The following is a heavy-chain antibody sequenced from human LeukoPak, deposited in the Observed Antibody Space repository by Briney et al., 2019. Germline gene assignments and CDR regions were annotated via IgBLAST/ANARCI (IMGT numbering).Heavy chain of an antibody. CDR1: GFTFSSYW. V-gene: IGHV3-7*01. D-gene: IGHD1-26*01. CDR2: IKQDGSEK. CDR3: VREAAATLFDY. J-gene: IGHJ4*02. Sequence: PGGSLRLSCAASGFTFSSYWMTWVRQAPGKGLEWVANIKQDGSEKYYVDSVKGRFTISRDNAKNSLYLQMNNLRAEDTAVYYCVREAAATLFDYWGQGTLVTVSS.